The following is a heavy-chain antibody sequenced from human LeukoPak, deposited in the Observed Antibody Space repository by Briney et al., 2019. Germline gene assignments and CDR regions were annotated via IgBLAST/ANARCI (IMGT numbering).Heavy chain of an antibody. CDR1: GGSTSSYY. J-gene: IGHJ4*02. CDR2: IYYSGST. CDR3: ARYRPLYDILTGSYFDY. Sequence: SETLSLTCTVSGGSTSSYYWSWIRQPPGKGLEWIGYIYYSGSTNYNPSLKSRVTISVDTSKNQFSLKLSSVTAADTAVYYCARYRPLYDILTGSYFDYWGQGTLVTVSS. D-gene: IGHD3-9*01. V-gene: IGHV4-59*01.